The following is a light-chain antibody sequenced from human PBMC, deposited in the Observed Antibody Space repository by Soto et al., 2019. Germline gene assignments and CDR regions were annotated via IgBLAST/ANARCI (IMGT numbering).Light chain of an antibody. CDR1: DIASKS. CDR3: QVWDSSSDHYV. CDR2: DDN. J-gene: IGLJ1*01. Sequence: SYEVTQPPSVSVSPGQTARISCGGNDIASKSVHWSQQKPGQAPVLVVYDDNDRPSGVPERLSGSSSGDTATLTIRRVEAGDEADYYCQVWDSSSDHYVFGSGTKVTGL. V-gene: IGLV3-21*02.